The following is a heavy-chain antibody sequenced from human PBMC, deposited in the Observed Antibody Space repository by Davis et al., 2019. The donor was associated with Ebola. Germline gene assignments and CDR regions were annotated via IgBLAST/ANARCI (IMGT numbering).Heavy chain of an antibody. D-gene: IGHD5-24*01. CDR1: GYSFTSYW. CDR2: IYPGDSDT. CDR3: ARRGDGYNWLVYYFDY. Sequence: GESLKTSCKGSGYSFTSYWIGRVRQMPGKGLEWMGIIYPGDSDTRYSPSFQGQVTISADKPISTAYLQWSSLKASDTAMYYCARRGDGYNWLVYYFDYWGQGTLVTVSS. J-gene: IGHJ4*02. V-gene: IGHV5-51*01.